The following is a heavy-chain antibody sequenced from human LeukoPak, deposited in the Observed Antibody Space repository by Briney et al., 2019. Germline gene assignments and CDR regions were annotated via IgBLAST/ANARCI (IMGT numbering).Heavy chain of an antibody. J-gene: IGHJ2*01. CDR3: AAGSYGYWFFDL. CDR1: GGSISSGSYY. D-gene: IGHD1-26*01. CDR2: IYTSGST. V-gene: IGHV4-61*02. Sequence: SETLSLTCTVSGGSISSGSYYWSWIRQPAGKGLEWIERIYTSGSTNYNPSLKSRVTISVDTSKNQFSLKLSSVTAADTAVYYCAAGSYGYWFFDLWGRGTLVTVSS.